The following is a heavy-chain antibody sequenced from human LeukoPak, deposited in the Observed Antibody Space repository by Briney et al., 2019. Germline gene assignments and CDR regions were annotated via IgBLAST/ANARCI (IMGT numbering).Heavy chain of an antibody. CDR2: MNPNSGNT. D-gene: IGHD6-19*01. Sequence: ASVKVSCKASGYTFTSYDIKWVRQATGQGLEWMGWMNPNSGNTGYAQKFQGRVTMTRKTSISTAYMELSSLRSEDTAVYYCARGRIAVAGTGYYFDYWGQGTLVTVSS. CDR1: GYTFTSYD. CDR3: ARGRIAVAGTGYYFDY. J-gene: IGHJ4*02. V-gene: IGHV1-8*01.